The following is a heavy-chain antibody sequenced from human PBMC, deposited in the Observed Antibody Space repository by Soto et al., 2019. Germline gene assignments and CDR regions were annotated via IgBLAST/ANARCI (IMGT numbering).Heavy chain of an antibody. CDR1: GGASRSCW. CDR3: ARDPSIRGHYGGNPRPLDY. CDR2: IYYSGST. V-gene: IGHV4-59*12. D-gene: IGHD4-17*01. J-gene: IGHJ4*02. Sequence: SEALSLTWTGSGGASRSCWWSWIRQPPGKGLEWIGYIYYSGSTNYNPSLKSRVTISVDTSKNQFSLYLQMNSLRAEDTAVYYCARDPSIRGHYGGNPRPLDYWGQGTLVTVSS.